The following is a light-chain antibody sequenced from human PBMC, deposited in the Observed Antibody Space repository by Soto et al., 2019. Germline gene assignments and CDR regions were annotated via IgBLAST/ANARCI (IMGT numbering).Light chain of an antibody. CDR3: QENYNTSLT. CDR2: AAS. Sequence: DIQMTQSPLSLSASVGDRVTITCRASQSINRYLNWYQQKQVEAPPLLIYAASSLQSGVASRFSGSGSGTDFTLTISSLQPEDFATYYCQENYNTSLTFGGGTKVDIK. CDR1: QSINRY. J-gene: IGKJ4*01. V-gene: IGKV1-39*01.